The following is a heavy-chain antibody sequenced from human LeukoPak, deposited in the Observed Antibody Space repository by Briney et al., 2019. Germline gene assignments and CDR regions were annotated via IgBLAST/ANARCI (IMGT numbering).Heavy chain of an antibody. D-gene: IGHD6-19*01. J-gene: IGHJ5*02. V-gene: IGHV1-2*02. CDR1: GYTFTGYY. Sequence: ASVKVSCKASGYTFTGYYMHWVRQAPGQGLEWMGWINPNSGGTNYAQKFQGRVTMTRDTSISTAYMELSRLRSDDTAVYYCARVRAVAWSRWFDPWGQGTLVTVSS. CDR3: ARVRAVAWSRWFDP. CDR2: INPNSGGT.